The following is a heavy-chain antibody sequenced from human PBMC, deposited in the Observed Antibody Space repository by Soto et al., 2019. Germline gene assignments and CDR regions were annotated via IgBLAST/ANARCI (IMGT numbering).Heavy chain of an antibody. CDR1: GGSISSGDYY. J-gene: IGHJ4*02. CDR2: IYYSGST. D-gene: IGHD4-17*01. V-gene: IGHV4-30-4*01. CDR3: ARERSTVTTFLDY. Sequence: PSETLSLTCTVSGGSISSGDYYWSWIRQPPGKGLEWIGYIYYSGSTYYNPSLKSRVTISVGTSKNQFSLKLSSVTAADTAVYYCARERSTVTTFLDYWGQGTLVTVSS.